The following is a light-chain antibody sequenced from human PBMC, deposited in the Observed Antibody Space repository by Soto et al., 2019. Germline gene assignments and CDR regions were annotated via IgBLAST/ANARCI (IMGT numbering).Light chain of an antibody. CDR2: GAS. CDR3: QQYGSSPIT. Sequence: IVCTQSPGTLSLSPGERATLSCRASQSVSSSYLAWYQQKPGQAPRLIIYGASSRATGIPDRFSGRGSGTEFTLTISRLEPEDFEVYYCQQYGSSPITVGQGTRLEIK. CDR1: QSVSSSY. V-gene: IGKV3-20*01. J-gene: IGKJ5*01.